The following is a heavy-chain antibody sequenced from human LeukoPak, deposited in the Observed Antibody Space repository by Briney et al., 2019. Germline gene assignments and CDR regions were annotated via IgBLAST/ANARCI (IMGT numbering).Heavy chain of an antibody. J-gene: IGHJ3*01. CDR3: ARGPQVGAFDL. V-gene: IGHV1-69*13. Sequence: AASVKVSCKASGYTFTSYYMHWVRQAPGQGLEWMGGIIPIFTTANYAQKFQGRVTITADESTSTAYMELSSLRSEDTAVYYCARGPQVGAFDLWGQGTMVTVSS. CDR2: IIPIFTTA. D-gene: IGHD1-26*01. CDR1: GYTFTSYY.